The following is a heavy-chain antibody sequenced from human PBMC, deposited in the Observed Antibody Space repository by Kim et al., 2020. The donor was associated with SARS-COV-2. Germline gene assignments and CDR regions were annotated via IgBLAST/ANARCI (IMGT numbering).Heavy chain of an antibody. J-gene: IGHJ4*02. V-gene: IGHV5-10-1*01. CDR1: GYNFTNYW. Sequence: GESLKISCKTSGYNFTNYWNTWVRQRPGKGLEWMGRFDPGDSYSNYGPSFQGHVSISADKSTNTAFLQWSSLEASDTATYYCARVTLSRFEFWGQGTLVAVSS. CDR2: FDPGDSYS. D-gene: IGHD5-18*01. CDR3: ARVTLSRFEF.